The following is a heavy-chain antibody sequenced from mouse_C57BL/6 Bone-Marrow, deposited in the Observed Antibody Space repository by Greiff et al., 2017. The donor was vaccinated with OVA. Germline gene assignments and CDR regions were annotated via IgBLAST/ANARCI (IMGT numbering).Heavy chain of an antibody. CDR3: ARSNYENYAMDY. D-gene: IGHD2-5*01. J-gene: IGHJ4*01. CDR1: GYTFTDYY. CDR2: INPNNGGT. Sequence: VQLQQSGPELVKPGASVKISCKASGYTFTDYYMNWVKQSHGKSLEWIGDINPNNGGTSYNQKFKGKATLTVDKSSSTAYMELRSLTSEDSAVYYCARSNYENYAMDYWGQGTSVTVSS. V-gene: IGHV1-26*01.